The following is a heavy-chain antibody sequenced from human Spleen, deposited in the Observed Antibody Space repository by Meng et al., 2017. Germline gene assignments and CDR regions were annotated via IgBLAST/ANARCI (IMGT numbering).Heavy chain of an antibody. J-gene: IGHJ4*02. CDR3: ARNDVMTTVTYYFDY. Sequence: SETLSLTCTVSGGSISSYYWSWIRQPPGKGLEWIGYIYYSGSTNYNPSLKSRVTISVDTSKNQFSLKLSSVTAADTAVYYCARNDVMTTVTYYFDYWGQGTLVTVSS. D-gene: IGHD4-17*01. CDR2: IYYSGST. V-gene: IGHV4-59*01. CDR1: GGSISSYY.